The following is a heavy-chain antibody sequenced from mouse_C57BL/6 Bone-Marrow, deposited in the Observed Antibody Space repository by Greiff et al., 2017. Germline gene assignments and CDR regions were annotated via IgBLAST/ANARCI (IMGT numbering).Heavy chain of an antibody. CDR3: ARDWNGY. Sequence: EVQLVESGGGLVKPGGSLKLSCAASGFTFSSYAMSWVRQTPEKRLEWVATISDGGSYYYYPANVNGRFPISRDQDKNNLYLQMSQLKSEDTAMYYCARDWNGYWGQGTLVTVSA. D-gene: IGHD1-2*01. J-gene: IGHJ3*01. CDR2: ISDGGSYY. CDR1: GFTFSSYA. V-gene: IGHV5-4*01.